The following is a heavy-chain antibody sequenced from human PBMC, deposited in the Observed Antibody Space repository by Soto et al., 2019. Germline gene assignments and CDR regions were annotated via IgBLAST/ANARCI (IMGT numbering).Heavy chain of an antibody. Sequence: GTLSPTCAVHGASFRGYEWRWIRQHPGKGLRGSGETNLIGITSYKPSLKSRGTISVHTTQNQLSLKRSSVTAADTAVYYSARSRGAAADAFPHWGQGTLVTVSS. V-gene: IGHV4-34*01. CDR3: ARSRGAAADAFPH. CDR1: GASFRGYE. D-gene: IGHD6-13*01. J-gene: IGHJ1*01. CDR2: TNLIGIT.